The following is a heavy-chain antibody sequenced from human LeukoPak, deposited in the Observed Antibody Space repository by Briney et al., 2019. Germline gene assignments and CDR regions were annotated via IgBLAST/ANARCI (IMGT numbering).Heavy chain of an antibody. CDR3: ARVLYSSYLDY. D-gene: IGHD6-13*01. J-gene: IGHJ4*02. V-gene: IGHV4-59*01. Sequence: SETLSLTRTVSGVSISSYYWIWVRQPPGKGLEWIGYIYYSGSTNYNPSLKSRVTISVDTSKNQFSLKMSCVTAADMAEYYCARVLYSSYLDYWGQGTLVSVSS. CDR1: GVSISSYY. CDR2: IYYSGST.